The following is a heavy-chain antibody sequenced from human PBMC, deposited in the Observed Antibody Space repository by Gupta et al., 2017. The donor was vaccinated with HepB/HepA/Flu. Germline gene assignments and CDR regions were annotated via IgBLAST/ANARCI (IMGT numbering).Heavy chain of an antibody. D-gene: IGHD3-22*01. J-gene: IGHJ4*02. CDR3: ARERLTSKGYYLN. CDR2: IAHDGSEK. V-gene: IGHV3-7*01. Sequence: EEQVVESGGGLVQPGGSLRLSCAGSGFTFSNHFISWVRQAPGKGLEWVANIAHDGSEKQYVDSVKGRFTISRDNAKNSAFLQMNSLTAEDTAVYFCARERLTSKGYYLNWSQGTLVTVSS. CDR1: GFTFSNHF.